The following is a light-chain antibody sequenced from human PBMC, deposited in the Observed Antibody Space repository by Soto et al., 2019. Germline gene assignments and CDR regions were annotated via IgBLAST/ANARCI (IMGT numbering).Light chain of an antibody. CDR2: EVS. Sequence: QSVLTQPASVSGSPGQSITISCTGTSSDVGGYNYVSWYQQHPGKAPKLMIYEVSNRPSGVSNRFSGSKCGNTASLTISGLQAEDEAYYYCSSYTSSSTYVFGTGTKVTVL. CDR3: SSYTSSSTYV. CDR1: SSDVGGYNY. J-gene: IGLJ1*01. V-gene: IGLV2-14*01.